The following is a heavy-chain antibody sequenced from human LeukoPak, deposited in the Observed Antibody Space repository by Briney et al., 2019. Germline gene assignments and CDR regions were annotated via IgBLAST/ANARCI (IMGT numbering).Heavy chain of an antibody. V-gene: IGHV3-7*04. CDR1: GFNFSDSR. J-gene: IGHJ4*02. Sequence: PGGPLRLSCAASGFNFSDSRMTWVRQAPGTGLEWVANVNKEGTEKHFLDSVEGRFTISRDNAKKSLYLQMSSLRPEDTAVYFCVRGDWYFESWGQGTLVTVSS. CDR2: VNKEGTEK. D-gene: IGHD2-21*02. CDR3: VRGDWYFES.